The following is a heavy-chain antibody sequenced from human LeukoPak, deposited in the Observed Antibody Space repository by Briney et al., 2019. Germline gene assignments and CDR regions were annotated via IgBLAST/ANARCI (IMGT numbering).Heavy chain of an antibody. Sequence: GGSLRLSCAASGFTFSSYAMSWVRQAPGKGLEWVSAISGSGGSTYYADSVKGRFTISRDNSKNTLYLQMNSLRAEDTAVYYCARPSRVRGVRGWFEPWGQGTLVTVSS. V-gene: IGHV3-23*01. D-gene: IGHD3-10*01. CDR1: GFTFSSYA. CDR2: ISGSGGST. CDR3: ARPSRVRGVRGWFEP. J-gene: IGHJ5*02.